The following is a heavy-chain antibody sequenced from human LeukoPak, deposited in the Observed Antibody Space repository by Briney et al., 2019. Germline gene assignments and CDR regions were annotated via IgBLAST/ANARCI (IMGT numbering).Heavy chain of an antibody. V-gene: IGHV4-30-4*01. D-gene: IGHD4-17*01. CDR2: LSYSGST. J-gene: IGHJ3*02. Sequence: PSQTLSLTCTVSGGSISSGGYYWNWIRQHPEKGLEWIGFLSYSGSTNYNPSLKSRVTISVDTSKNQFSLKLSSVTAADTAVYYCARHSPPDYGDYVDAFDIWGQGTMVTVSS. CDR3: ARHSPPDYGDYVDAFDI. CDR1: GGSISSGGYY.